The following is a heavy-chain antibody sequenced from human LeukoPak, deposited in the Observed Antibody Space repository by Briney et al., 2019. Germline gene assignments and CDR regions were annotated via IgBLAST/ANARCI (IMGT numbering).Heavy chain of an antibody. Sequence: ASVTVSCKASGYTFTSNYIQWVRQAPGHGVEWMGMIYPRDGSTSYAQKFQGRVTVTRDTSTSTVHMELTGLRSEDTAVYYCARDQEGFDYWGQGTLVTVSS. CDR2: IYPRDGST. CDR1: GYTFTSNY. CDR3: ARDQEGFDY. J-gene: IGHJ4*02. V-gene: IGHV1-46*01.